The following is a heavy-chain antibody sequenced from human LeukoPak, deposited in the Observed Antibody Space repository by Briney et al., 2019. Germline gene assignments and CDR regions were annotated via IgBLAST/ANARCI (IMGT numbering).Heavy chain of an antibody. V-gene: IGHV4-61*01. D-gene: IGHD4-17*01. Sequence: SETLSLTCTVSGGSISSSSYYWSWIRQPPGKGLEWIGYIYYSGSTNYNPSLKSRVTISVDTSKNQFSLKLSSVTAADTAVYYCARVDYGDYGFNWYVDLWGRGTLVTVSS. CDR2: IYYSGST. CDR1: GGSISSSSYY. J-gene: IGHJ2*01. CDR3: ARVDYGDYGFNWYVDL.